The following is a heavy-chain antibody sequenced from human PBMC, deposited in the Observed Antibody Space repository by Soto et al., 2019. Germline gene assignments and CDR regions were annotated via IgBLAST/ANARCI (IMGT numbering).Heavy chain of an antibody. CDR3: VAEMATNSYYYYYGMDG. CDR1: GFTFSSYA. D-gene: IGHD5-12*01. J-gene: IGHJ6*02. CDR2: ISSNGGST. Sequence: GGSLRLSCSASGFTFSSYAMHWVRQAPGKGLEYVSAISSNGGSTYYADSVKGRFTISRDNSKNTLYLQMSSLRAEDTAVYYCVAEMATNSYYYYYGMDGWGQGTTVTVSS. V-gene: IGHV3-64D*08.